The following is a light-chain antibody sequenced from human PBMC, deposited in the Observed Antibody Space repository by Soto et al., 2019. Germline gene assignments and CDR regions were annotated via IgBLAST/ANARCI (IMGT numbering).Light chain of an antibody. J-gene: IGLJ1*01. V-gene: IGLV2-8*01. CDR2: EVT. CDR3: SSFAGTNSFV. Sequence: QSALTQPASVSGSPGQSITIFCSGTSSDIGAFNYVSWYQQRPGKAPKLIIYEVTRRPSGVPDRIFASKSDTTASLTVSGLQAEDEADYYCSSFAGTNSFVFGTGTKLTVL. CDR1: SSDIGAFNY.